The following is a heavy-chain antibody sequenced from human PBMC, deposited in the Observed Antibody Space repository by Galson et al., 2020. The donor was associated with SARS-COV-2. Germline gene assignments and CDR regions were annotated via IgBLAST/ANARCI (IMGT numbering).Heavy chain of an antibody. J-gene: IGHJ5*02. V-gene: IGHV3-30*02. D-gene: IGHD2-8*02. CDR3: AKDWWGGNWCDP. Sequence: GGSLRLSCAASGFTFSSYAMHWVRQAPGKGLEWVSFIRYDGSNTYYADSVKGRFTISRDNSKNTLYLQMNSLRAEDTAVYYGAKDWWGGNWCDPWGQGTLVTVSA. CDR1: GFTFSSYA. CDR2: IRYDGSNT.